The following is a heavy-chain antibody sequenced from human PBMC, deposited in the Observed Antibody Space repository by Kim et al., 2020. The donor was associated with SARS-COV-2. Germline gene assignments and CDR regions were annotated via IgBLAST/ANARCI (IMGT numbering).Heavy chain of an antibody. CDR2: IYYSGST. CDR1: GGSISSYY. V-gene: IGHV4-59*01. CDR3: ARGLGAQGAFDI. J-gene: IGHJ3*02. Sequence: SETLSLICTVSGGSISSYYWSWIRQPPGKGLEWIGYIYYSGSTNYNPSLKSRVTISVDTSKNQFSLKLSSVTAADTAVYYCARGLGAQGAFDIWGQGTMVTVSS. D-gene: IGHD1-26*01.